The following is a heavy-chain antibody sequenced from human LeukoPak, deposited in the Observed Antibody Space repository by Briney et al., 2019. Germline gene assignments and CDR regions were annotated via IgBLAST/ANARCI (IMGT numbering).Heavy chain of an antibody. CDR1: GGSFSSYY. D-gene: IGHD6-13*01. CDR3: ARDTMAAAGSGWFDP. J-gene: IGHJ5*02. CDR2: INHTGST. Sequence: ETLSLTCAAYGGSFSSYYWSWIRQPPGKGLEWIGEINHTGSTNYNPSLKSRVTISVDTSKNQFSLKLSSVTAADTAVYYCARDTMAAAGSGWFDPWGQGTLVTVSS. V-gene: IGHV4-34*01.